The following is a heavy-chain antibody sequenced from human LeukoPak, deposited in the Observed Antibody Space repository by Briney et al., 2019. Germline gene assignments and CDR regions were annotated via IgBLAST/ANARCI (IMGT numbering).Heavy chain of an antibody. J-gene: IGHJ4*02. D-gene: IGHD6-13*01. Sequence: PSETLSLTCTVSGGSISSYYWSWIRQPPGKGLEWIGYIYYSGSTNYNPSLKSRVSISVDTSKNHFSLELSSVTAADTAVYYCARKAVGDYSISWIDYWGQGALVTVSS. V-gene: IGHV4-59*01. CDR1: GGSISSYY. CDR2: IYYSGST. CDR3: ARKAVGDYSISWIDY.